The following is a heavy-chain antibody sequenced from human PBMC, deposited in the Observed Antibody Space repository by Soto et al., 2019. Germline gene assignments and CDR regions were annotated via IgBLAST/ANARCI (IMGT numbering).Heavy chain of an antibody. Sequence: GGSLRLSCAASGFTFSSYDMHWVRQATGKGLEWVSAIGTAGDTYYPGSVKGRFTISRENAKNSLYLQMNSLRAGDTAVYYCARAPKYCSGGSCYSHPVAGAFDIWGQGTMVTVSS. V-gene: IGHV3-13*01. CDR3: ARAPKYCSGGSCYSHPVAGAFDI. D-gene: IGHD2-15*01. CDR2: IGTAGDT. CDR1: GFTFSSYD. J-gene: IGHJ3*02.